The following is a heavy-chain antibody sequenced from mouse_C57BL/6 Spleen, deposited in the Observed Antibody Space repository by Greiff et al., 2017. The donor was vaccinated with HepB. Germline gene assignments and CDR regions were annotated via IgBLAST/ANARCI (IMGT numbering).Heavy chain of an antibody. Sequence: VQLQQSGAELAKPGASVKLSCKASGYTFTSYWMHWVKQRPGQGLEWIGYINPSSGYTKYNQKFKDKATLTADKSSSTADMQLSSLTYEDSAVYYCARKNYGSPRNMDYWGQGTSVTVSS. CDR1: GYTFTSYW. CDR2: INPSSGYT. D-gene: IGHD1-1*01. CDR3: ARKNYGSPRNMDY. J-gene: IGHJ4*01. V-gene: IGHV1-7*01.